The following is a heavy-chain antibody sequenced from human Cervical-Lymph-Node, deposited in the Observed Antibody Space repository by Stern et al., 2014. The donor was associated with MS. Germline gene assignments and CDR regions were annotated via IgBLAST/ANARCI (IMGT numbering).Heavy chain of an antibody. D-gene: IGHD6-13*01. CDR2: INSKSGDT. J-gene: IGHJ3*02. Sequence: QVQLVQSGAEVKKPGASVKVSCTASGYSFTAYHVHWVRQAPGQGLEWMGRINSKSGDTKYAQKLQGSVTMTRDASIGTAYMELSRLRYDDTAVYYCARPDTYGSSPRDAFHIWGQGTTVTVSS. CDR3: ARPDTYGSSPRDAFHI. V-gene: IGHV1-2*06. CDR1: GYSFTAYH.